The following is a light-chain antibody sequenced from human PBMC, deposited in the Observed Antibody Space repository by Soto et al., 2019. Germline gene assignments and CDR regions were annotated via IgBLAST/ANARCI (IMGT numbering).Light chain of an antibody. CDR2: DAS. CDR3: QQYNNWPRT. Sequence: EIVITQSPSTLSVSPGERATLSCRASQSVSSNLAWHQQKPGQAPRILMYDASTRATGIPARFSGSGSGTEFTLTISSLQSEDFAVYYCQQYNNWPRTFGQGTKVDIK. J-gene: IGKJ1*01. V-gene: IGKV3-15*01. CDR1: QSVSSN.